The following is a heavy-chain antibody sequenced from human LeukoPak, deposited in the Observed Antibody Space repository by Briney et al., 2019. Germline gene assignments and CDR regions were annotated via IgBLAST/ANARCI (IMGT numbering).Heavy chain of an antibody. CDR1: GGSFSGYY. D-gene: IGHD4-17*01. CDR3: ARGYGDYELDY. Sequence: PSETLSLTCAVYGGSFSGYYWSWIRQPPGKGLEWIGEINHSGSTNYNPSLKSRVTISVDTSKKQFSLKLSSVTAADTAVYYCARGYGDYELDYWGQGTLVTVSS. V-gene: IGHV4-34*01. CDR2: INHSGST. J-gene: IGHJ4*02.